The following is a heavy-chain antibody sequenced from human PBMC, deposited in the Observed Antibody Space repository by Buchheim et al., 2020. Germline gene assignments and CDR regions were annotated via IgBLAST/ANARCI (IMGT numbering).Heavy chain of an antibody. D-gene: IGHD4-17*01. V-gene: IGHV4-39*01. CDR3: ARQPQTTVTGYFDY. Sequence: QLQLQESGPGLVKPSETLSLTCTVSGGSISSSSYYWGWIRQPPGKGLEWIGSIYYSGSTYYNPSLKGRVTISADTSKHQFSLKLSSVTAADTAVYYCARQPQTTVTGYFDYWGQGTL. CDR2: IYYSGST. J-gene: IGHJ4*02. CDR1: GGSISSSSYY.